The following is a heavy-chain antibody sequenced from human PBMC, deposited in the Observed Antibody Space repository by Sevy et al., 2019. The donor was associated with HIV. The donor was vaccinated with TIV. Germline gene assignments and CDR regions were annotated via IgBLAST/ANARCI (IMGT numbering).Heavy chain of an antibody. D-gene: IGHD6-19*01. CDR2: TYYRSRWYN. CDR3: ARVHTSGPRAFDY. V-gene: IGHV6-1*01. J-gene: IGHJ4*02. Sequence: QSQTLSLTCAISGDSVSSNSAAWNWIRQSPSRGLEWLGRTYYRSRWYNDYAVSVKSRITINPDTSKNQFSLQLNSVTPGDTALYYCARVHTSGPRAFDYWGQGTLVTVSS. CDR1: GDSVSSNSAA.